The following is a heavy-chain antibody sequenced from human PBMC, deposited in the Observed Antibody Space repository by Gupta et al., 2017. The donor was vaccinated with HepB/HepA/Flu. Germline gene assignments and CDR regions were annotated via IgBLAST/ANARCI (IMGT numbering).Heavy chain of an antibody. D-gene: IGHD5-18*01. J-gene: IGHJ4*02. CDR3: ARGNGHNHGYFDY. CDR1: GFTVSTHD. V-gene: IGHV3-33*01. Sequence: QVQLMDSGGGVVQPGRSLRLSCAASGFTVSTHDIHWVRQAPGKGLEWVAVFWYDGSHECYGDSVKGRFTIFRDTSKKTVFLQMKGLKEEDTAVYYCARGNGHNHGYFDYWGQGTLVTVSS. CDR2: FWYDGSHE.